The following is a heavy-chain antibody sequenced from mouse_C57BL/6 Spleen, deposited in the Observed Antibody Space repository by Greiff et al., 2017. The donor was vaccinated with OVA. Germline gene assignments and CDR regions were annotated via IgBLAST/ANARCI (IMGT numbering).Heavy chain of an antibody. CDR2: ISGGGGNT. Sequence: EVKVEESGGGLVKPGGSLKLSCAASGFTFSSYTMSWVRQTPEKRLEWVATISGGGGNTYYPDSVKGRFTISRDNAKNTLYLQMSSLGSEDTALYYCARYGPFDYWGQGTTLTVSS. V-gene: IGHV5-9*01. D-gene: IGHD2-10*02. CDR3: ARYGPFDY. J-gene: IGHJ2*01. CDR1: GFTFSSYT.